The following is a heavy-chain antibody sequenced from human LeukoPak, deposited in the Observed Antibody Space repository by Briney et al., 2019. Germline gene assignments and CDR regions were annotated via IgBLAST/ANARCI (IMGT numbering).Heavy chain of an antibody. CDR3: ARVGAIDAFDI. CDR1: GVTFSSYS. J-gene: IGHJ3*02. V-gene: IGHV3-21*01. CDR2: ISSSSSYI. D-gene: IGHD1-26*01. Sequence: PGGSLRLSCAASGVTFSSYSMNWVRQAPGKGLEWVSSISSSSSYIYYADSVKGRFTISRDNAKNSLYLQMSSLRAEDTAVYYCARVGAIDAFDIWGQGTMVTVSS.